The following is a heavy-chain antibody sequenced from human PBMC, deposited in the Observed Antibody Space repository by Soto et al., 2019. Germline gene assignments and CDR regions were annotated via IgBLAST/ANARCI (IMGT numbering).Heavy chain of an antibody. J-gene: IGHJ5*02. Sequence: QVQLVQSGAEVKKPGSSVKVSCKASGGTFSSYTISWVRQAPGQGLEWMGRIIPILGIANYAQKFQDRVTXLAXKXMSTAYMELSSLRSEDTAVYYGARDHSSSWYGWFDPWGQGTLVTVSS. CDR3: ARDHSSSWYGWFDP. CDR1: GGTFSSYT. CDR2: IIPILGIA. D-gene: IGHD6-13*01. V-gene: IGHV1-69*08.